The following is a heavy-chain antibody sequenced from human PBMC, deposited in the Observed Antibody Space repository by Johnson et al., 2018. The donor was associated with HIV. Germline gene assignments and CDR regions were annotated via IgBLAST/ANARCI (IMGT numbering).Heavy chain of an antibody. J-gene: IGHJ3*02. V-gene: IGHV3-30-3*01. CDR1: GFTFSSYA. Sequence: QVQLVESGGSLVQPGGSLRLSCAASGFTFSSYAMHWVRQAPGKGLEWVAVISYDGSNKYYADSVKGRFTISRDNSKNTLYLQMNSLRAEDTAVYYCARVTHIQLWANDAFDIWGQGTMVTVSS. CDR3: ARVTHIQLWANDAFDI. D-gene: IGHD5-18*01. CDR2: ISYDGSNK.